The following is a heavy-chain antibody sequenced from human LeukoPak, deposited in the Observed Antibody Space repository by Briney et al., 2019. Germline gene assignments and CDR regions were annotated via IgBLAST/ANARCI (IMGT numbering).Heavy chain of an antibody. CDR3: ARGGTRNDYGDLYYYYGMDV. J-gene: IGHJ6*02. CDR2: MNPNSGNT. Sequence: ASVKVSCKASGYTFTSYDINWVRQATGQGLEWMGWMNPNSGNTGYAQKFQGRVTMTRNTSISTAYMELSSLRSEDTAVYYCARGGTRNDYGDLYYYYGMDVWGQGTTVTVSS. CDR1: GYTFTSYD. V-gene: IGHV1-8*01. D-gene: IGHD4-17*01.